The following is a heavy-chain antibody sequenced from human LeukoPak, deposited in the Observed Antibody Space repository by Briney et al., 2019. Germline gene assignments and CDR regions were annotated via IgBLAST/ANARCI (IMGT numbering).Heavy chain of an antibody. CDR3: ARPRMTTVTTRFDY. D-gene: IGHD4-17*01. J-gene: IGHJ4*02. V-gene: IGHV1-69*05. Sequence: GASVKVSCKASGGTFSSYAISWVRQAPGQGLEWMGRIIPIFGTANYAQKFQGRVTITTDESTSTAYMELSSLRSEDTAVYYCARPRMTTVTTRFDYWGQGTLVTVSS. CDR1: GGTFSSYA. CDR2: IIPIFGTA.